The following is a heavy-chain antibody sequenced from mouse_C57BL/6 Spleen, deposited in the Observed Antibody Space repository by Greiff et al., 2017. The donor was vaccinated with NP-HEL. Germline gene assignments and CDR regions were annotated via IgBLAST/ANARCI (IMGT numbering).Heavy chain of an antibody. J-gene: IGHJ2*01. V-gene: IGHV3-1*02. D-gene: IGHD1-2*01. CDR2: ISYSGST. Sequence: EVKVEESGPGLVKPSQSLSLTCTVTGYSITSGYGWHWIRQFPGNKLEWIGYISYSGSTNYNPSLKSRISITRDTSENQFFLQLNAVTTEDTATYYCARTARIKYWGQGTTLTVSS. CDR1: GYSITSGYG. CDR3: ARTARIKY.